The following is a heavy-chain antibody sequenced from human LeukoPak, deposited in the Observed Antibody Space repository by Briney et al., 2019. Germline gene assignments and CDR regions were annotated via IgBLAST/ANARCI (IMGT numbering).Heavy chain of an antibody. V-gene: IGHV3-21*01. CDR3: AIYLPPYSSGRDY. CDR1: GFTFSSYS. Sequence: GGSLRLSCAASGFTFSSYSMNWVRQAPGKGLEWVSSISSSSSYIYYADSVKGRFTISRDNAKNSLYLQMNSLRADDTAVYYCAIYLPPYSSGRDYWGQGTLVTVSS. J-gene: IGHJ4*02. D-gene: IGHD6-19*01. CDR2: ISSSSSYI.